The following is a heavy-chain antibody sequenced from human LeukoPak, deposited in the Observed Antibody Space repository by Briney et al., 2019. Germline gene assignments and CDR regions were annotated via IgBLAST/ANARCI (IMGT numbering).Heavy chain of an antibody. CDR3: ARQSDLLTGYYYDT. J-gene: IGHJ5*02. CDR1: GGSISSGSYY. V-gene: IGHV4-61*02. Sequence: SETLSLTCSVSGGSISSGSYYWNWIRQPAGKGLEWIGRIYTDGRTTFNPSLHSPVTISMDTSKNQFSLKLSSVTAADTAVYYCARQSDLLTGYYYDTWGQGTLVTVSA. D-gene: IGHD3-9*01. CDR2: IYTDGRT.